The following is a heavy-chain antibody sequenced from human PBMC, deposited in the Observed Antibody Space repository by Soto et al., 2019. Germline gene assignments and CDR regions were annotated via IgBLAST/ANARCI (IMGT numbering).Heavy chain of an antibody. CDR1: GASMNNYY. CDR2: MHYSGGS. V-gene: IGHV4-59*01. CDR3: VRLGHSIEGVM. J-gene: IGHJ4*02. D-gene: IGHD3-16*01. Sequence: QVQLQEWGPGLVKPSETLSLNCTVSGASMNNYYGSWVRQPPGKGLEWIGYMHYSGGSNSNPSLKSRVTISLDTSKNQICLKLTSVAAVDTGMYYCVRLGHSIEGVMWGQGTLVTVSS.